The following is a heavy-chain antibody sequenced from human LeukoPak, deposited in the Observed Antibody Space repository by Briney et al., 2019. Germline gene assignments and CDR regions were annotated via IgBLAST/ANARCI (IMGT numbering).Heavy chain of an antibody. CDR1: GYTFTGCY. CDR3: ARVAARFGPGGYDY. CDR2: INPNSGGT. D-gene: IGHD3-10*01. V-gene: IGHV1-2*02. J-gene: IGHJ4*02. Sequence: EASVKVSCKASGYTFTGCYMHWVRQAPGQGLEWMGWINPNSGGTNYAQKFQGRVTMTRDTSISTAYMELSRLRSDDTAVYYCARVAARFGPGGYDYWGQGTLVTVSS.